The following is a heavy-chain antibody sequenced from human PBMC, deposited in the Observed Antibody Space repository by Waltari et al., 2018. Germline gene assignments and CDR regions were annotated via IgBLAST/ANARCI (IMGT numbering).Heavy chain of an antibody. J-gene: IGHJ4*02. CDR3: AIGGVETSWYWRY. CDR1: GFTFSSSW. V-gene: IGHV3-7*01. Sequence: EVQVVESGGGLVQPGGSLRLSCAASGFTFSSSWMTWVRQAPGKGLEWVANIKTYGSEPDYVDSVKGRFTISRDNTKNSLYLQMSSLRAEDTAVYYCAIGGVETSWYWRYWGQGTLVTVSS. CDR2: IKTYGSEP. D-gene: IGHD6-13*01.